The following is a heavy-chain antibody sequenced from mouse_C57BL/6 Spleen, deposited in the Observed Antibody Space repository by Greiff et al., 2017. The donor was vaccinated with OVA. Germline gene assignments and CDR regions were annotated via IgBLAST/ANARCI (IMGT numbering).Heavy chain of an antibody. D-gene: IGHD4-1*01. V-gene: IGHV1-55*01. J-gene: IGHJ2*01. Sequence: QVQLQQSGAELVKPGASVKMSCKASGYTFTSYWITWVKQRPGQGLEWIGDIYPGSGSTNYNEKFKSKATLTVDTSSSTAYMQLSSLTSEDSAVYYCARRGDWDEGDYWGQGTTLTVSS. CDR1: GYTFTSYW. CDR2: IYPGSGST. CDR3: ARRGDWDEGDY.